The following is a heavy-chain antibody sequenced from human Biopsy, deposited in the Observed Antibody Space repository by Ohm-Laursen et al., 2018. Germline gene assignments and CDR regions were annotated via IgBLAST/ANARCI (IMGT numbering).Heavy chain of an antibody. CDR1: GDSFTSYA. CDR2: IIPIPNVA. CDR3: ARGEGSSWFDP. D-gene: IGHD1-26*01. Sequence: SVKVSCKASGDSFTSYAIGWGRQAPGQGLEWMGGIIPIPNVATYAQKFQGRITITADESTSTAYMELNSLTSDDTAVYFCARGEGSSWFDPWGHGTLVTVSS. V-gene: IGHV1-69*10. J-gene: IGHJ5*02.